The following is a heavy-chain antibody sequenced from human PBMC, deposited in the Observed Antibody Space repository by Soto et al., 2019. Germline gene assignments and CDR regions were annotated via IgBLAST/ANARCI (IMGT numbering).Heavy chain of an antibody. V-gene: IGHV1-69*04. CDR1: GGTFSSFV. J-gene: IGHJ4*02. CDR2: IIPSIGII. CDR3: AREGDMKFHSVSSDEPGY. D-gene: IGHD3-22*01. Sequence: QVQLVQSGAEVKKPGSSVKVSCKASGGTFSSFVISWVRQAPGQGLEWMGRIIPSIGIINYAQKFQGRVTIAAETSTSTAYMELSSLRSDDTAVYYCAREGDMKFHSVSSDEPGYWGQGTLVTVSS.